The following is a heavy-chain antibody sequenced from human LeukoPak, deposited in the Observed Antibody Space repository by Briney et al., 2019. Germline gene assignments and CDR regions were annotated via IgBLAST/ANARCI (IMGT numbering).Heavy chain of an antibody. D-gene: IGHD4-23*01. CDR1: GFTFSSYS. V-gene: IGHV3-21*04. J-gene: IGHJ3*02. CDR3: ARYPHDYGGKSAFDI. CDR2: ISSSSSYI. Sequence: PGGSLRLSCAASGFTFSSYSMNWVRQAPGKGLEWVSSISSSSSYIYYADSVKGRFTISRDNAKNSLYLQMNSLRAEDTALYYCARYPHDYGGKSAFDIWGQGTMVTVSS.